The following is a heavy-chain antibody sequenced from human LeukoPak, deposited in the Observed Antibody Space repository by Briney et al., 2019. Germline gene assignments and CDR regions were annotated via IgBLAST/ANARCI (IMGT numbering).Heavy chain of an antibody. D-gene: IGHD6-13*01. J-gene: IGHJ4*02. CDR3: ARGGVSNSWYRTTDS. Sequence: ASVKVSCKASGYTFTSYGISWVRQAPGQGREWMGWIGAYNGNTNYVQKLQGRVTMTTDTSTSTAYMELRSLRSDDTAVYYCARGGVSNSWYRTTDSWGQGTLVTVSS. CDR2: IGAYNGNT. V-gene: IGHV1-18*01. CDR1: GYTFTSYG.